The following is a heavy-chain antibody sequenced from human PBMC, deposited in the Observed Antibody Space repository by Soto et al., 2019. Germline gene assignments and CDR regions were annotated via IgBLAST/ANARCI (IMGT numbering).Heavy chain of an antibody. CDR1: GFTFSSYG. CDR2: IWYDGSNK. J-gene: IGHJ6*02. V-gene: IGHV3-33*01. Sequence: GGSLRLSCAASGFTFSSYGMHWVRQAPGKGLEWVAVIWYDGSNKYYADSVKGRFTISRDNSKNTLYLQMNSLRAEDTAVYYCAREEQQLETTRARTGYYYYYGMDVWGQGTTVTVSS. D-gene: IGHD6-13*01. CDR3: AREEQQLETTRARTGYYYYYGMDV.